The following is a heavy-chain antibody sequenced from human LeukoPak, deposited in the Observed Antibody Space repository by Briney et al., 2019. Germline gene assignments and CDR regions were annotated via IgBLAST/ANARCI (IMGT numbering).Heavy chain of an antibody. CDR1: GGSFSGYY. D-gene: IGHD6-19*01. J-gene: IGHJ5*02. V-gene: IGHV4-34*01. CDR2: INHSGST. CDR3: ARGGSRYSSGWYGRESWFDP. Sequence: SETLSLTCAVYGGSFSGYYWSWIRQPPGKGLEWIGEINHSGSTNYNPSLKSRVTISVDTSKNQFSLKLSSVTAADTAVYYRARGGSRYSSGWYGRESWFDPWGQGTLVTVSS.